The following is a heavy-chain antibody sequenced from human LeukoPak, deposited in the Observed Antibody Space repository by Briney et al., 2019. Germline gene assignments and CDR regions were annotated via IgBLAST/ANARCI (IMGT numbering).Heavy chain of an antibody. Sequence: SVKVSCKASGGTFSSYAISWVRQAPGQGLEWMGGIIPIFGTANYAQEFQGRVSITADESTSTAYMELSSLRSEDTAVYYCARDLYSSSSEWGQGTLVTVSS. V-gene: IGHV1-69*13. D-gene: IGHD6-6*01. J-gene: IGHJ4*02. CDR1: GGTFSSYA. CDR3: ARDLYSSSSE. CDR2: IIPIFGTA.